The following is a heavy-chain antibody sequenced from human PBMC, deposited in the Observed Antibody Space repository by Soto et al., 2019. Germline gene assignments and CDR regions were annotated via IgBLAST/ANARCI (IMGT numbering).Heavy chain of an antibody. CDR3: ARDELPAAMGAYYYYYMDV. CDR1: GFTFSSYS. CDR2: ISSSSSYI. Sequence: GGSLRLSCAASGFTFSSYSMNWVRQAPGKGLEWVSSISSSSSYIYYADSVKGRFTISRDNAKNSLYLQMNSLRAEDTAVYYCARDELPAAMGAYYYYYMDVWGKGTTVTVSS. D-gene: IGHD2-2*01. V-gene: IGHV3-21*01. J-gene: IGHJ6*03.